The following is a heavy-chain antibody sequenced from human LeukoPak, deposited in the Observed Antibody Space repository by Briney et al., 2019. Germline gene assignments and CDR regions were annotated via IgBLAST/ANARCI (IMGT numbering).Heavy chain of an antibody. D-gene: IGHD3-10*01. V-gene: IGHV3-7*01. CDR2: IKQDGSEK. CDR3: ARASSPTYYYGSGRKTLGY. CDR1: GFTLSIYW. Sequence: GGSLRLSCAASGFTLSIYWMSWVRQAPGKGLEWVANIKQDGSEKYYVDSVKGRFTISRDNAKNSLYLQMNSLRAEDTAVYYCARASSPTYYYGSGRKTLGYWGQGTLVTVSS. J-gene: IGHJ4*02.